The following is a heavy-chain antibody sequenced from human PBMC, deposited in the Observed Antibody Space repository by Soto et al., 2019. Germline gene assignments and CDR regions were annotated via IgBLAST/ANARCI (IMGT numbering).Heavy chain of an antibody. CDR2: INHSGST. Sequence: QVQLQQWGAGLLKPSETLSLTCAVYGGSFSGYYWSWIRQPPGKGLEWIGEINHSGSTNYNPSLKRRVTISVDTSKNRFSRKLSSVTAADTAVYYCARAWGGVPDYWGQGTLVTVSS. CDR1: GGSFSGYY. CDR3: ARAWGGVPDY. V-gene: IGHV4-34*01. J-gene: IGHJ4*02. D-gene: IGHD3-16*01.